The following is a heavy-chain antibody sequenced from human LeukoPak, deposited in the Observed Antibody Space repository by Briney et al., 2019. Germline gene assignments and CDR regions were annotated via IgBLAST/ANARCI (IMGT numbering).Heavy chain of an antibody. J-gene: IGHJ1*01. CDR2: IKEDGSRE. CDR1: GFTFSTYW. Sequence: GGSLRLSCAASGFTFSTYWMTWVRQAPGKGLEWVANIKEDGSREYYVDSVKGRFTISRDNAKNSLYLQMDSLTAEDTAVYYCARDSPGYGAYVSWGQGTLVSVSA. V-gene: IGHV3-7*01. CDR3: ARDSPGYGAYVS. D-gene: IGHD5-12*01.